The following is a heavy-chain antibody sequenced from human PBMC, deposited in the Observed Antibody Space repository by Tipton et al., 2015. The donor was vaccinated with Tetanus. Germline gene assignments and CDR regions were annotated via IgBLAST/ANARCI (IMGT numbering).Heavy chain of an antibody. J-gene: IGHJ3*02. V-gene: IGHV4-39*07. Sequence: QVQLVQSGPEVKPSETLSLTCTVSGGSISSSSYYWGWIRQPPGKGLEWIGEINHSGSTNSKPSLKSRVSMSVDTSKNQFSLKLSSVTAADTGIYYCARRRFTWNRGGFDIWGQGTLATVSS. CDR1: GGSISSSSYY. D-gene: IGHD1-1*01. CDR3: ARRRFTWNRGGFDI. CDR2: INHSGST.